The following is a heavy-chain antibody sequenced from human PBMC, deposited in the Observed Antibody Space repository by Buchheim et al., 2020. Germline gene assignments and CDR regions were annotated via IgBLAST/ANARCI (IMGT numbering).Heavy chain of an antibody. CDR2: IYSGGGN. Sequence: EVQLVETGGGLIQPGGFLTLSCAASGFTISSNYMSWVSQAPGKGLELVSVIYSGGGNYYVDAVKGRSTISRDNSKITLYLQMNNLRAEDTAVYYCARGKEKYDAFDIWGQGT. CDR3: ARGKEKYDAFDI. V-gene: IGHV3-53*02. D-gene: IGHD5-24*01. J-gene: IGHJ3*02. CDR1: GFTISSNY.